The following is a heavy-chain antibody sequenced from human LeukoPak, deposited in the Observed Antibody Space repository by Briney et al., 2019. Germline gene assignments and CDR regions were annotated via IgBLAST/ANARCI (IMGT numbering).Heavy chain of an antibody. CDR3: ARKVVPVGVPAWWFDP. D-gene: IGHD2-2*01. V-gene: IGHV4-31*03. CDR1: GGSISSSDYS. J-gene: IGHJ5*02. Sequence: PSETLSLTCTVSGGSISSSDYSWTWIRQHPGKGLEWIGYMSFNGSTYYRPSLKSRVTISADTSKSQFFLKLTSVTAADTAIYYCARKVVPVGVPAWWFDPWGQGTLVIVSS. CDR2: MSFNGST.